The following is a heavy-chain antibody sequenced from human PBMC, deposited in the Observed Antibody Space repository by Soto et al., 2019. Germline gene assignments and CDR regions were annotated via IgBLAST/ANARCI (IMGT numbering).Heavy chain of an antibody. CDR2: INHSGST. CDR3: ARLAVAGTDPLYYYYCGMEV. J-gene: IGHJ6*02. CDR1: GGSFSGYY. V-gene: IGHV4-34*01. Sequence: SQTLCLTCAVYGGSFSGYYWIWIRQPPGKGLDWIGEINHSGSTNYNPSLKSRVTISVDTSKNQFSLKLSSVTAADTAVYYCARLAVAGTDPLYYYYCGMEVWGQGTTVTVSS. D-gene: IGHD6-19*01.